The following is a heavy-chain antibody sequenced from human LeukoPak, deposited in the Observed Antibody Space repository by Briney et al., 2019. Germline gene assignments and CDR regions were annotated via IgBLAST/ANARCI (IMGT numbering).Heavy chain of an antibody. Sequence: GSLRLSCAASGFTFSSYGMSWIRQPPGKGLEWIGEINHSGSTNYNPSLKSRVTISVDTSKNQFSLKLSSVTAADTAVYYCAREAAAGIGSFDYWGQGTLVTVSS. CDR2: INHSGST. J-gene: IGHJ4*02. CDR3: AREAAAGIGSFDY. V-gene: IGHV4-34*01. CDR1: GFTFSSYG. D-gene: IGHD6-13*01.